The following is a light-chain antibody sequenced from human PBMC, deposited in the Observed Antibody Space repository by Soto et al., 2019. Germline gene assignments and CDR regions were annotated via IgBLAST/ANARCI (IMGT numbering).Light chain of an antibody. CDR1: QSLSSY. CDR3: QQRASWPPFT. J-gene: IGKJ3*01. V-gene: IGKV3-11*01. Sequence: EIVLTQSPATLSLSPGERATLSCRASQSLSSYLAWYQQKPGQAPRLLIYDASNRASGIPARFSGSGSGTDFTLTISSLEPEDFAVYYCQQRASWPPFTFGPGTKVDSK. CDR2: DAS.